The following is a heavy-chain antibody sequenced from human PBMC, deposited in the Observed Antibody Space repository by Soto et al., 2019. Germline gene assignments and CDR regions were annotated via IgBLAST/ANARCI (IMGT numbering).Heavy chain of an antibody. CDR3: ARDEGGYDILTGYYKAHHFDY. CDR2: ISPHNFNT. V-gene: IGHV1-18*01. CDR1: GYTFTHFY. Sequence: QVQLEQSGAEVKKPGDSVKVSCKASGYTFTHFYITWVRQAPGQGLEWMGAISPHNFNTNYAQKFRGRVTLTTEKTTITAYMDLRSLTSDDTAVYYWARDEGGYDILTGYYKAHHFDYWGQGVPGTVSS. J-gene: IGHJ4*02. D-gene: IGHD3-9*01.